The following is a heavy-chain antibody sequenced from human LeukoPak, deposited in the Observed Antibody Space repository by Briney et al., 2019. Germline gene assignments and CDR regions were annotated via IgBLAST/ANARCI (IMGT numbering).Heavy chain of an antibody. CDR3: AIITGSSPSFPIAY. J-gene: IGHJ4*02. CDR2: INSGGTT. V-gene: IGHV3-53*01. Sequence: GGSLRLSCVGSGFTVSGNYMTWVRQAPGKGLEWVSFINSGGTTYYADSVKGRFTISRDNSKNTLFLQMNTLRAEDTAVYYCAIITGSSPSFPIAYWGRGTLATVSS. D-gene: IGHD3-10*01. CDR1: GFTVSGNY.